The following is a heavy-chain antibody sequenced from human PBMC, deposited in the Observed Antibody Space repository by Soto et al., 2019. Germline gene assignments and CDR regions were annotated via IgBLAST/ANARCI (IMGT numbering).Heavy chain of an antibody. V-gene: IGHV4-30-4*01. Sequence: QVQLQESGPGLVKPSQTLSLTCTVSGGSISSGDYYWSWIRQPPGKGLEWIGYIYYSGSTYYNPSLKSRVTRSVDPSKNQFSLKLSSVPAADTAVYYCARGGGVTPHWFDPWGQGTLVTVSS. J-gene: IGHJ5*02. CDR3: ARGGGVTPHWFDP. CDR2: IYYSGST. D-gene: IGHD4-4*01. CDR1: GGSISSGDYY.